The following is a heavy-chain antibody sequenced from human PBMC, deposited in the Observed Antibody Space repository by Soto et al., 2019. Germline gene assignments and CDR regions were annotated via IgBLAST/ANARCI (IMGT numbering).Heavy chain of an antibody. CDR3: AKDRRIAAAGRYFDY. D-gene: IGHD6-13*01. V-gene: IGHV3-23*01. CDR1: GFTFSSYS. J-gene: IGHJ4*02. CDR2: ISGSSSSI. Sequence: PGGSLRLSCAASGFTFSSYSMNWVRQAPGKGLEWVSDISGSSSSIYYADSVKGRFTISRDNSKNTLYLQMNSLRAEDTAVYYCAKDRRIAAAGRYFDYWGQGTLVTVSS.